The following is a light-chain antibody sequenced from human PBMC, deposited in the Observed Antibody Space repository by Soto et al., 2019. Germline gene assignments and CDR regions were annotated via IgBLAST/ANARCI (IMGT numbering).Light chain of an antibody. CDR1: QSVSSSY. CDR3: QQYGSSPLT. CDR2: GAS. J-gene: IGKJ4*01. V-gene: IGKV3-20*01. Sequence: EIVLTQSPGTLSLSPGERATLSCRASQSVSSSYLAWYQQKPGQAPRLLIYGASTRATAIPDRFSGSGSGTGFTFTISRLESEDFAVYFCQQYGSSPLTFGGGTKVEIK.